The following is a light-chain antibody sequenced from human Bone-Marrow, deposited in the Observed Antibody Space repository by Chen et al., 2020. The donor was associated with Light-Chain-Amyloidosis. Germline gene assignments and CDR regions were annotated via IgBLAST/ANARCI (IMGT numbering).Light chain of an antibody. V-gene: IGKV3-20*01. J-gene: IGKJ4*01. CDR3: QQYGTSPLT. CDR1: QTISSNY. CDR2: GSS. Sequence: EIVLTQSPGTLSLSPGEGANLSCRASQTISSNYLPWYQQKSGQAPRLLIYGSSSRATGIPDRFTGSGSGTDFTLTINRLSPEDFAMYYCQQYGTSPLTFGGGTKVEIK.